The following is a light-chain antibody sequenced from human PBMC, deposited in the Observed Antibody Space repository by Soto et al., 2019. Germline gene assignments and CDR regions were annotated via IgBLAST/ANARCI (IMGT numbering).Light chain of an antibody. J-gene: IGKJ1*01. CDR1: QTVGVY. CDR2: GAS. CDR3: QQYGSSGT. Sequence: EIVLTQSPATLSLSPGERATLSCRASQTVGVYLAWYQQNAGQAPRLLIYGASNRATGIPDRFSGSGPGTDFTLTISRLEPEDFAVYYCQQYGSSGTFGQGTKVDIK. V-gene: IGKV3-20*01.